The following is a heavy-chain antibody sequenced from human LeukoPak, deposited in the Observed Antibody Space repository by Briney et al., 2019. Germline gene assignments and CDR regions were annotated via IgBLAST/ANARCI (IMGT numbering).Heavy chain of an antibody. D-gene: IGHD3-3*01. V-gene: IGHV1-8*03. CDR3: ARGSTRRVVKNDY. CDR2: MNPNSGNT. Sequence: SVKVSCKASGYTFTSYDINWVRQATGQGLEWMGWMNPNSGNTGYAQKFQGGVTITRNTSISTAYMELSSLRFEDTAAYYCARGSTRRVVKNDYWGQGTLVTVSS. J-gene: IGHJ4*02. CDR1: GYTFTSYD.